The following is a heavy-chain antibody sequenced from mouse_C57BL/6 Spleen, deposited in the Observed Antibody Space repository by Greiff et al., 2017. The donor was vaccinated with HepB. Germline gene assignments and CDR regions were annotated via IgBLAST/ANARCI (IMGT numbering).Heavy chain of an antibody. CDR1: GFNIKDYY. Sequence: VQLQQSGAELVRPGASVKLSCTASGFNIKDYYMHWVKQRPEQGLEWIGRIDPEDGDTEYAPKFQGKATMTADTSSNTAYLQLSSLTSEDTAVYYCIFSDYGSSPYWDFDVWGTGTTVTVAS. CDR2: IDPEDGDT. J-gene: IGHJ1*03. CDR3: IFSDYGSSPYWDFDV. D-gene: IGHD1-1*01. V-gene: IGHV14-1*01.